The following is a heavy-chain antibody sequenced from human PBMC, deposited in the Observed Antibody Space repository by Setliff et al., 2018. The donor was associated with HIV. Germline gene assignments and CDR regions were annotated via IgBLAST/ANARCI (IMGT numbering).Heavy chain of an antibody. CDR1: GYTFSNYG. V-gene: IGHV1-18*01. CDR3: ARGFHGNSGYPPHWFDP. CDR2: ISTYNGNT. D-gene: IGHD5-12*01. Sequence: WASVKVSCKASGYTFSNYGITWVRQAPGQGLEWMGWISTYNGNTNYEQKLQGRVTMTTDTSTSTAYMELRSLRSDDTAVYYCARGFHGNSGYPPHWFDPWGQGTLVTVSS. J-gene: IGHJ5*02.